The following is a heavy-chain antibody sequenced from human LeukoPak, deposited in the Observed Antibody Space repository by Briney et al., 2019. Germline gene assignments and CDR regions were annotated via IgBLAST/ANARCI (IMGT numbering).Heavy chain of an antibody. V-gene: IGHV3-66*01. CDR2: IYSGGST. CDR1: GFTVSSNY. D-gene: IGHD3-22*01. J-gene: IGHJ2*01. Sequence: GGSLRLSCAASGFTVSSNYMSWVRQAPGKGLEWVSVIYSGGSTYYADSVKGRFTIPRDNSKNTLYLQMNSLRADDTAVYYCASRPDYYDSSGYYFSLFDLWGRGTLVTVSS. CDR3: ASRPDYYDSSGYYFSLFDL.